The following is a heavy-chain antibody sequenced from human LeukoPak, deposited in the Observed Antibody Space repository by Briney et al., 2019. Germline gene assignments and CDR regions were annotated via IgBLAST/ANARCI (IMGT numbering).Heavy chain of an antibody. Sequence: GGSLRLSCAASGFTFSDYYMTWIRQAPGTGLEWVSYISSSSSYIYYADSVKGRFTISRDNAKDSLYLQMNSLRAEDTAVYYCAREPRVYCSGGSCSSGYWGQGTLVTVSS. J-gene: IGHJ4*02. V-gene: IGHV3-11*06. D-gene: IGHD2-15*01. CDR2: ISSSSSYI. CDR3: AREPRVYCSGGSCSSGY. CDR1: GFTFSDYY.